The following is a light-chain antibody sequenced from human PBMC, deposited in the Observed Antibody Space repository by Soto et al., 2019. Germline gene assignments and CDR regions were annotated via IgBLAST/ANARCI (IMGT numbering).Light chain of an antibody. J-gene: IGKJ1*01. CDR3: QQYGSSPWT. V-gene: IGKV3-20*01. CDR2: AAS. Sequence: EIVLTQSPGTLSLSPGERATLSCRASQSVAGSFLAWYQQPPGPAPRLLIYAASSRATGLPDRFSGSGSGTDFTLIISRLEPEDFTEYYCQQYGSSPWTFGQGTKVEIK. CDR1: QSVAGSF.